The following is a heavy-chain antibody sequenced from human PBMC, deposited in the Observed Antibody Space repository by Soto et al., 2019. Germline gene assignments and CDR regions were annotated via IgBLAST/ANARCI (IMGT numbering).Heavy chain of an antibody. CDR2: IYSGGST. D-gene: IGHD3-10*01. V-gene: IGHV3-53*01. J-gene: IGHJ6*02. CDR1: GLTVGMDS. CDR3: AKDSLPSGRRALDV. Sequence: EVQLVESGGGLIEPGGSLKLSCAYTGLTVGMDSMNWVRQAPGKGLEWVSVIYSGGSTYYADSVKGRFTISTDTSKNTLYLKMNNMRAEDTAVYYCAKDSLPSGRRALDVWGLGTTVTVSS.